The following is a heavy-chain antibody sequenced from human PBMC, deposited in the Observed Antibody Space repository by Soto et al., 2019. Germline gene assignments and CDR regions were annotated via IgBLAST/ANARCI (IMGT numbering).Heavy chain of an antibody. V-gene: IGHV4-4*02. J-gene: IGHJ6*02. CDR1: GGSISSRNW. Sequence: PSETLSLTCAVSGGSISSRNWWSWVRQPPGKGLEWIGEFYHSGATNYNPSLKSRVTISPDTSKNEFSLKLSSVTAADTAVYYCARTRGRRFGELLYRANYYGMDVWGQGTTVTVSS. CDR3: ARTRGRRFGELLYRANYYGMDV. D-gene: IGHD3-10*01. CDR2: FYHSGAT.